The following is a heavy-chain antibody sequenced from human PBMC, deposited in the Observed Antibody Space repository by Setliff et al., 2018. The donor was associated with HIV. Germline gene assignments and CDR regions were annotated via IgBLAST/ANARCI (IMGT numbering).Heavy chain of an antibody. Sequence: ASVKVSCKASGYAFTSYGISWVRQAPGQGLEWVAWISPYNDNTNYAQKLQGRVTMTTDTSTSTAYMELRSLRSDDTAVYYCARDLGYCSSTSCYGSDYYMDVWGKGTAVTVSS. J-gene: IGHJ6*03. D-gene: IGHD2-2*01. CDR1: GYAFTSYG. CDR2: ISPYNDNT. CDR3: ARDLGYCSSTSCYGSDYYMDV. V-gene: IGHV1-18*01.